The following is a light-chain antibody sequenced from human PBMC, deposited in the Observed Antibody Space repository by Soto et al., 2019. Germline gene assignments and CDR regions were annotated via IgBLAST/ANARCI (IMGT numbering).Light chain of an antibody. CDR3: SSYTSTSTLYV. J-gene: IGLJ1*01. CDR2: EVT. Sequence: LTQPASVSGSPGQSITISCIGTSSDIGAYNYVSWYQQHPGKVPKLMIYEVTNRPSGHSNRFSGSKSGNTASLTISGLQAEDEADYFCSSYTSTSTLYVFGTGTKVTVL. CDR1: SSDIGAYNY. V-gene: IGLV2-14*01.